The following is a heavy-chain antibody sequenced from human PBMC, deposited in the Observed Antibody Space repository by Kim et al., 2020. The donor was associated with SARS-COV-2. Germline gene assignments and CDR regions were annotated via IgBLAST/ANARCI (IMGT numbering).Heavy chain of an antibody. D-gene: IGHD6-19*01. CDR1: GVSLSSSSYY. V-gene: IGHV4-39*01. CDR3: RGHQWYISVWYVACYY. J-gene: IGHJ6*01. CDR2: ADCIGNT. Sequence: SETLSLTCTVSGVSLSSSSYYWGWNRPPPGKGLEWVGTADCIGNTYSNPLLKSRVTISVDTSKNQFSLKLSSLTAATTAFYYGRGHQWYISVWYVACYY.